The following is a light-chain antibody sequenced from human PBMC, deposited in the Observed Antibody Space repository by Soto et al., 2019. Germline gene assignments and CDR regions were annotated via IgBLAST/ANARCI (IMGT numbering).Light chain of an antibody. V-gene: IGKV1-6*01. CDR3: LQDIKYPWT. Sequence: AIQLTQSPSYLSASVGDSYTLSCRASQGIGNALDWYQKKKGKPPKVPIYGASNLQSGVPPRLSGSGYGTDVTIAISSMQNEDSETYYCLQDIKYPWTFGQGTKVDIK. CDR2: GAS. J-gene: IGKJ1*01. CDR1: QGIGNA.